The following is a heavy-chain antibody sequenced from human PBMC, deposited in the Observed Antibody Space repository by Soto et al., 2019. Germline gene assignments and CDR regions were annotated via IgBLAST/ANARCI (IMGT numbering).Heavy chain of an antibody. CDR2: IYPGDSDT. J-gene: IGHJ4*02. CDR1: GYSFTSYW. CDR3: ARPGTRGLLYLSY. D-gene: IGHD3-3*01. Sequence: LGESLKISCQGSGYSFTSYWIGWVRQMPGKGLEWMGIIYPGDSDTRYSPSFQGQVTISADKSISTAYLQWSSLKASDTAMYYCARPGTRGLLYLSYWGQGTLVTVSS. V-gene: IGHV5-51*01.